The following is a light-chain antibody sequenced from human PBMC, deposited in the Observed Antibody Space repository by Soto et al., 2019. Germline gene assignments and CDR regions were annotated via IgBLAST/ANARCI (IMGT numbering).Light chain of an antibody. CDR1: QSISSW. V-gene: IGKV1-5*03. CDR3: QQYNSYSGT. Sequence: DIQMTQSPSTLFASLGDRVPISCRASQSISSWLAWYQQRQGKAPKLLIYKASSLESGVPSRFRGSGSGTECTLPVSRLQPDDFTTYYCQQYNSYSGTFGQGTKVDIK. CDR2: KAS. J-gene: IGKJ1*01.